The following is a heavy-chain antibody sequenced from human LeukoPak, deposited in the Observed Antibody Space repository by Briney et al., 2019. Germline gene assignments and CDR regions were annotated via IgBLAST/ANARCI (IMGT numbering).Heavy chain of an antibody. CDR1: GGSFSGYY. CDR3: ARETEKQWQY. D-gene: IGHD6-19*01. V-gene: IGHV4-34*01. J-gene: IGHJ3*01. Sequence: SETLSLTCAVYGGSFSGYYWSWIRQPPGKGLEWIGEINHSGSTNYNPSLKSRVTISVDTSKNQFSLTLRSVTAADTAVYYCARETEKQWQYWGQGTMATVSS. CDR2: INHSGST.